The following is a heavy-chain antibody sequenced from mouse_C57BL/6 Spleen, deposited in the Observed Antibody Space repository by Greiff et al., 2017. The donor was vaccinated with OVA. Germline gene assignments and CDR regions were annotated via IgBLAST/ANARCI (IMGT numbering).Heavy chain of an antibody. D-gene: IGHD2-4*01. J-gene: IGHJ3*01. CDR3: ARYDYDSAWFAY. CDR2: IYPGDGDT. Sequence: VQRVESGPELVKPGASVKISCKASGYAFSSSWMNWVKQRPGKGLEWIGRIYPGDGDTNYNGKFKGKATLTADKSSSTAYMQLSSLTSEDSAVYFCARYDYDSAWFAYWGQGTLVTVSA. V-gene: IGHV1-82*01. CDR1: GYAFSSSW.